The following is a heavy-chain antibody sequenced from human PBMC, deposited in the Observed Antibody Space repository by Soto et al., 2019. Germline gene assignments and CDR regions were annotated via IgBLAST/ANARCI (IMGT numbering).Heavy chain of an antibody. CDR1: GYTFTSYA. V-gene: IGHV1-3*01. Sequence: ASVKVSCTASGYTFTSYAMHWVRQAPGQRLEWMGWINAGNGNTKYSQKFQGRVTITRDTSASTAYMELSSLRSEDTAVYYCARDTGRWYFDLWGRGTLVTVSS. CDR2: INAGNGNT. J-gene: IGHJ2*01. CDR3: ARDTGRWYFDL.